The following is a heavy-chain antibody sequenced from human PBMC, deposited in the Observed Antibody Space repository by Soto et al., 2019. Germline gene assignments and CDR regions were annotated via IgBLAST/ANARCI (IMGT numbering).Heavy chain of an antibody. Sequence: QVQLVQSGAEAKKPGASVKVSCKTPGYTFTSSAISWVRQAPAQGLEWLGWISAYNGNTNYAQKLQVRVTMTTDTAKSTGSMELGSLRSDDSAAYDCAGMDGSGSYYGDGTNCFDPWGQGTLVTVSS. V-gene: IGHV1-18*01. CDR1: GYTFTSSA. CDR2: ISAYNGNT. CDR3: AGMDGSGSYYGDGTNCFDP. J-gene: IGHJ5*02. D-gene: IGHD3-10*01.